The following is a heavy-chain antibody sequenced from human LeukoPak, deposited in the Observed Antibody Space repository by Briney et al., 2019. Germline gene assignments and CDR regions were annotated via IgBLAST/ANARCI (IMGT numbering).Heavy chain of an antibody. CDR2: IRHTGRT. V-gene: IGHV4-38-2*02. CDR1: GYSISNAYY. CDR3: AREEGCSSTSCLPTSDAFDI. D-gene: IGHD2-2*01. Sequence: SETQSLTCTVSGYSISNAYYWGWIRQPPGKGLEWIASIRHTGRTYYIPSLKSRVTISVDTSKNQFSLKLSSVTAADTAVYYCAREEGCSSTSCLPTSDAFDIWGQGTMVTVSS. J-gene: IGHJ3*02.